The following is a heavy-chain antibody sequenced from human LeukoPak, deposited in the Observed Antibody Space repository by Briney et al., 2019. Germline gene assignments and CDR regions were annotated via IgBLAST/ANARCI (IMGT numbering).Heavy chain of an antibody. V-gene: IGHV3-23*01. CDR2: ISGSGGST. J-gene: IGHJ4*02. D-gene: IGHD6-19*01. CDR3: AKAQGYSSGNYFDY. Sequence: GGSLRLSCAASGFTFSSYAMSWVRQAPGKGLEWVSAISGSGGSTYYADSVKGRFTISRDNSKNALYLQMNSLRAEDTAVYYCAKAQGYSSGNYFDYWGQGTLVTVSS. CDR1: GFTFSSYA.